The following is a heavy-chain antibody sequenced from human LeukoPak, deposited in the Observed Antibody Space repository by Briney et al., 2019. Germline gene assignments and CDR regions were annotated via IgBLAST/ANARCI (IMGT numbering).Heavy chain of an antibody. Sequence: GGSLRLSCAASGFTFSSYSMNWVRQAPGKGLEWDSYISSSSSTIYYADSVKGRFTISRDNAKNSLYLQMNSLRAEDTAVYYCAREGVLEWLLPDYRGQGTLATVSS. CDR3: AREGVLEWLLPDY. V-gene: IGHV3-48*01. D-gene: IGHD3-3*01. CDR1: GFTFSSYS. CDR2: ISSSSSTI. J-gene: IGHJ4*02.